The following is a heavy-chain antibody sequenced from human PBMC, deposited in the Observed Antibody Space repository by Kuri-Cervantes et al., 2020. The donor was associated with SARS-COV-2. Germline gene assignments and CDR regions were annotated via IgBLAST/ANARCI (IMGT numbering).Heavy chain of an antibody. CDR1: GGSFSGYY. Sequence: GSLRLSCAVYGGSFSGYYWSWIRQPPGKGLEWIGEINHSGSTNYNPSLKSRVTISVDTSKNQFSLKLSSVTAADTAVYYCARDPRGWLQRNPYWYFDLWGRGTLVTVSS. V-gene: IGHV4-34*01. CDR2: INHSGST. D-gene: IGHD5-24*01. CDR3: ARDPRGWLQRNPYWYFDL. J-gene: IGHJ2*01.